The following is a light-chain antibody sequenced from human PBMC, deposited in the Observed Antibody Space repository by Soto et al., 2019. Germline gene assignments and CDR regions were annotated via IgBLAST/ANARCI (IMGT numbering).Light chain of an antibody. V-gene: IGKV3-20*01. CDR2: GAY. CDR1: QSVIRY. Sequence: EIVLTQSPATLSWSAGERATLSCGASQSVIRYLAWYQQKPGQAHRLLIYGAYSRATGIQNRFSGSGSGTDFTLTIRRLEPEDFAVYYCKQYGNSPQTFGQGTKVDIK. CDR3: KQYGNSPQT. J-gene: IGKJ1*01.